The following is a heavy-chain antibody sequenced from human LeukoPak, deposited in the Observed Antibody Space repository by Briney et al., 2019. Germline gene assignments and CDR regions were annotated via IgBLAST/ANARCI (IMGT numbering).Heavy chain of an antibody. Sequence: SETLSLTCTVSGGSISSYYWSWIRQPPGKGLEWIGYIYYSGSTNYNPSLKSRVTISVDTSKNQFSLKLSPVTAADTAVNYCAKDNLDSSSSFYYYYMDAWGKETTVTVSS. CDR3: AKDNLDSSSSFYYYYMDA. CDR2: IYYSGST. CDR1: GGSISSYY. V-gene: IGHV4-59*01. D-gene: IGHD6-13*01. J-gene: IGHJ6*03.